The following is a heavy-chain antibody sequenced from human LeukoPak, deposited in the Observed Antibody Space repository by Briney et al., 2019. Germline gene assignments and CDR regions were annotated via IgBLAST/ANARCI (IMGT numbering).Heavy chain of an antibody. CDR3: ASYDSSGYFDY. CDR1: GGSISSYY. Sequence: PSETLSLTCTVSGGSISSYYWSWIRQPPGKGLEWIGYIYYGGSTNYNPSLKSRVTISVDTSKNQFSLKLSSVTAADTAVYYCASYDSSGYFDYWGQGTLVTVSS. D-gene: IGHD3-22*01. J-gene: IGHJ4*02. V-gene: IGHV4-59*08. CDR2: IYYGGST.